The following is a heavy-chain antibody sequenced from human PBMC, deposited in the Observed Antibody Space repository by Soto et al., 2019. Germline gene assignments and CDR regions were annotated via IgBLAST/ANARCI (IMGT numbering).Heavy chain of an antibody. CDR3: AKDSGVELRSGGMDV. J-gene: IGHJ6*02. CDR2: ISWNSGSI. D-gene: IGHD1-7*01. CDR1: GFTFDDYA. Sequence: EVQLVESGGGLVQPGRSLRLSCAASGFTFDDYAMHWVRQAPGKGLEWVSGISWNSGSIGYADSVKGRFTISRDNAKNSLYLQMNSLRAEDTALYYCAKDSGVELRSGGMDVWGQGTTVTVSS. V-gene: IGHV3-9*01.